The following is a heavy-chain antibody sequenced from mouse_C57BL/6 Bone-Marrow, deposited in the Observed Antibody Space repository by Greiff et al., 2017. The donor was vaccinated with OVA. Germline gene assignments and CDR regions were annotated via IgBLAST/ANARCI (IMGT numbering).Heavy chain of an antibody. CDR1: GYTFTDYY. D-gene: IGHD2-5*01. V-gene: IGHV1-76*01. Sequence: QVQLKESGAELVRPGASVKLSCKASGYTFTDYYINWVKQRPGQGLEWIARIYPGSGNTYYNEKFKGKATLTAEKSSSTAYMQLSSLTSEDSAVYFCARSGSNFSFYYWGQGTTLTVSS. CDR2: IYPGSGNT. J-gene: IGHJ2*01. CDR3: ARSGSNFSFYY.